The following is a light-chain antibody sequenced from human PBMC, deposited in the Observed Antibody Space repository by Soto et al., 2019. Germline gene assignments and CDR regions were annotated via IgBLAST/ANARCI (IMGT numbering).Light chain of an antibody. CDR1: QNVRTF. CDR3: QQAATFPLT. V-gene: IGKV3-11*01. J-gene: IGKJ4*01. CDR2: GAS. Sequence: EVVLTQSPATLSLSPGERATLSCRASQNVRTFLDWYQQKPGQAPRLLIYGASNRATGIPARFSGSGSGTDFTLTISSVQPEDSATYYCQQAATFPLTFGGGTDVEI.